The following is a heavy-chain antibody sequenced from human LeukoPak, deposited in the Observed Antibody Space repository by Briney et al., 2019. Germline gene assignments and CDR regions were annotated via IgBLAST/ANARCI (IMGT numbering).Heavy chain of an antibody. D-gene: IGHD6-19*01. Sequence: PSETLSLTCTVSGGSISSYYWSWIRQPPGKGLEWIGYIYYSGSANYNPSLKSRVTISLDTSKNQFSLKLSSVTAADTAVYYCALTRIAVAGVFDYWGQGTLVTVSS. J-gene: IGHJ4*02. CDR3: ALTRIAVAGVFDY. CDR1: GGSISSYY. V-gene: IGHV4-59*08. CDR2: IYYSGSA.